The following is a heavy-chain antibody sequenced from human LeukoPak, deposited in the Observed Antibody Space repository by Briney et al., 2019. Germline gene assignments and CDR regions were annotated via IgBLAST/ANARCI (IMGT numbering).Heavy chain of an antibody. Sequence: SETLSLTCTVSGGSISSSSYYWGWIRQPPGKGLEWIGTIYYSGSMFYNPSLKSRVTISVETSKNQFSLKLSSVTAADTAVYYCARAEGSSWALNWFDPWGQGTLVTVSS. CDR1: GGSISSSSYY. V-gene: IGHV4-39*01. D-gene: IGHD6-13*01. CDR3: ARAEGSSWALNWFDP. J-gene: IGHJ5*02. CDR2: IYYSGSM.